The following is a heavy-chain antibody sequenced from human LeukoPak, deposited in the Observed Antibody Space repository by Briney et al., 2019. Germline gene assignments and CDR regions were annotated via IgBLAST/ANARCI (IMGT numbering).Heavy chain of an antibody. V-gene: IGHV3-21*01. Sequence: GGSLRLSCALAGFTFSIYSMNWVRQAPGKGLEWVSSISSSSRYIFYAGSVRARFTISRDNAKNSLYLQMNSLRGEDTAVYYCARDVRGDAFDIWGQGTMVTVSS. CDR1: GFTFSIYS. J-gene: IGHJ3*02. CDR3: ARDVRGDAFDI. D-gene: IGHD3-16*01. CDR2: ISSSSRYI.